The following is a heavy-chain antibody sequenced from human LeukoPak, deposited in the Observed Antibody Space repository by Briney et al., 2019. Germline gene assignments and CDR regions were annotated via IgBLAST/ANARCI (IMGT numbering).Heavy chain of an antibody. Sequence: GGSLRLSCAASGFIFSSNAMSWVRQAPGKGLDWVSSISDSGESTYYADSVKGRFTISRDNSKNTLYLQMNGLRAEDTALYYCAKLIGSSSDIGWGQGTLVTVSS. CDR1: GFIFSSNA. J-gene: IGHJ4*02. CDR2: ISDSGEST. D-gene: IGHD2-15*01. CDR3: AKLIGSSSDIG. V-gene: IGHV3-23*01.